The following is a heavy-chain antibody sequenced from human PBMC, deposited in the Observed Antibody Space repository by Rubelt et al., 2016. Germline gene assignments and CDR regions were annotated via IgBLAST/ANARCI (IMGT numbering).Heavy chain of an antibody. V-gene: IGHV4-34*01. Sequence: QVQLKQWGAGLLKPSETLSVTCAVYGGSFSGYYWTWIRQPPGKGLEWIGEINHGGSTNHNPSLKSRVTIAVDTSKNQISRKLRSVTAAETAIYYCARSSGYDYVYDYWGQGTLVTVSS. D-gene: IGHD5-12*01. CDR3: ARSSGYDYVYDY. CDR2: INHGGST. J-gene: IGHJ4*02. CDR1: GGSFSGYY.